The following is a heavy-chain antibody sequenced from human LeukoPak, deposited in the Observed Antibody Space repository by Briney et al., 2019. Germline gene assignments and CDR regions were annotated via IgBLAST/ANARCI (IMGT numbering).Heavy chain of an antibody. J-gene: IGHJ6*02. CDR3: ARELPYYYGMDV. V-gene: IGHV3-33*01. CDR2: IWYDGSNK. CDR1: GFTFSSYG. Sequence: GSLRLSCAASGFTFSSYGMHWVRQAPGKGLEWVAVIWYDGSNKYYADSVKGRFTISRDNSKNTLYLQMNSLRAEDTAVYYCARELPYYYGMDVWGQGTTVTVSS. D-gene: IGHD2-15*01.